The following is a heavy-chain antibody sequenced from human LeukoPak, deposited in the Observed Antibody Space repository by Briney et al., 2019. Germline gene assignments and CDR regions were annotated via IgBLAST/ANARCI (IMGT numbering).Heavy chain of an antibody. Sequence: GGSLRLSCAASGFTVSSNYMNWVRQAPGKGLEWVANIKQDGSEKYYVDSVKGRFTISRDNAKNSLYLQMNSLRAEDTAVYYCARDSERFLEWFYFDYWGQGTLVTVSS. J-gene: IGHJ4*02. CDR3: ARDSERFLEWFYFDY. CDR1: GFTVSSNY. V-gene: IGHV3-7*01. CDR2: IKQDGSEK. D-gene: IGHD3-3*01.